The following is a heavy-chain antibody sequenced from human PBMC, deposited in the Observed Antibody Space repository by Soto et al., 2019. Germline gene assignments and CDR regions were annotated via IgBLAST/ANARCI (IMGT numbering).Heavy chain of an antibody. CDR3: SRDYYGSGRLNAHNWFDP. J-gene: IGHJ5*02. CDR2: ISAYNGNT. V-gene: IGHV1-18*01. D-gene: IGHD3-10*01. Sequence: QVQLVQSGAEVKKPGASVKVSCKASGYTFTSYGISWVRQAPGQGIEWMGWISAYNGNTNYAQKLQGRVTMTTDTSTSTAYMELRSLRSDDTAVYYGSRDYYGSGRLNAHNWFDPWGHGTLVTVSS. CDR1: GYTFTSYG.